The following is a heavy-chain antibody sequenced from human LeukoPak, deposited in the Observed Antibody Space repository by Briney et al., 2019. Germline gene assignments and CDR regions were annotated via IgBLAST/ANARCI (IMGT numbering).Heavy chain of an antibody. CDR1: GFTFSTYA. CDR2: ITTGDDST. V-gene: IGHV3-23*01. Sequence: GGSLRLSCGASGFTFSTYAMSWVRQAPGKGLQWVSIITTGDDSTYYADSVKGRYTISRDNSKNTLYLQMNSLRAEDTAVYYCARASLRFLEWAYAFDIWGQGTMVTVSS. J-gene: IGHJ3*02. D-gene: IGHD3-3*01. CDR3: ARASLRFLEWAYAFDI.